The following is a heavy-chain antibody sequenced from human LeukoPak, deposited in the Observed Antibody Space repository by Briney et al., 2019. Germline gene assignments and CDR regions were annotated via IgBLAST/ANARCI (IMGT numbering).Heavy chain of an antibody. J-gene: IGHJ4*02. D-gene: IGHD5-12*01. V-gene: IGHV1-69*13. CDR2: IIPIFGTA. CDR3: ARDRIVATIGAGFFDY. CDR1: GGTFSSYA. Sequence: WASVKVSCKASGGTFSSYAISWVRQAPGQGLEWMGGIIPIFGTANYAQKFQGRVTITADESTSTAYMELSSPRSEDTAVYYCARDRIVATIGAGFFDYWGQGTLVTVSS.